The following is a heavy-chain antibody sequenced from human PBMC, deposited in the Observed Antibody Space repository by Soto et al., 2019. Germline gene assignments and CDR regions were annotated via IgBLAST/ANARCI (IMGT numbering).Heavy chain of an antibody. Sequence: QLQLQESGPGLVKPSETLSLTCTVSGGSISSSSYYWGWIRQPPGKGLEWIGSIYSSGSTYYNPSLKSRVTISVDTSKNHYALKLSAVAAADTAVYYWARLQYHYYGSGYGMDVWGQGTTVTVSS. J-gene: IGHJ6*02. D-gene: IGHD3-10*01. CDR2: IYSSGST. V-gene: IGHV4-39*01. CDR3: ARLQYHYYGSGYGMDV. CDR1: GGSISSSSYY.